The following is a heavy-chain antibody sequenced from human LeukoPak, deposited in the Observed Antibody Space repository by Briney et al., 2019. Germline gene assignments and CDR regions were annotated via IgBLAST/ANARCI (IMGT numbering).Heavy chain of an antibody. V-gene: IGHV4-34*01. J-gene: IGHJ6*03. D-gene: IGHD2-15*01. Sequence: PSETLSLTCAVYGGSFSGYYWSWIRQPPGKGLEWIGEINHSGSTNYNPSLKSRVTISVDTSKNQFSLKLSSVTAADTAVYYCAGGVGAASYYYYYMDVWGKGTTVTVSS. CDR2: INHSGST. CDR3: AGGVGAASYYYYYMDV. CDR1: GGSFSGYY.